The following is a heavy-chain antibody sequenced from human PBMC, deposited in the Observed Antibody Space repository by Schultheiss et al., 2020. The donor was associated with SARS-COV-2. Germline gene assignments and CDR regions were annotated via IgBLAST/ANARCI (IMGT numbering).Heavy chain of an antibody. CDR2: IIPIFGTA. J-gene: IGHJ6*02. D-gene: IGHD6-6*01. Sequence: SVKVSCKASGGTFSSYVISWVRQAPGQGLEWMGGIIPIFGTANYAQKFQGRVTISADESTSTAYMELRSLTSDDTAVYYCARASIAARPRLGYYYYGMDVWGQGTTVTVSS. CDR3: ARASIAARPRLGYYYYGMDV. V-gene: IGHV1-69*13. CDR1: GGTFSSYV.